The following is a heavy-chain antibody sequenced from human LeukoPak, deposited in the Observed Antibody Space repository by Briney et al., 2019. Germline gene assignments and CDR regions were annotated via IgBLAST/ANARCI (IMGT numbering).Heavy chain of an antibody. D-gene: IGHD2-15*01. Sequence: SETLSLTCTVSGGSISSGSYFWNWIRQPAGRGLEWIGRIYTSGSTNYNPSLKSRITISVDTSKNQFSLKLSSVTAADTAVYYCARVRASGPYYWGQGTLVTVSS. V-gene: IGHV4-61*02. J-gene: IGHJ4*02. CDR3: ARVRASGPYY. CDR2: IYTSGST. CDR1: GGSISSGSYF.